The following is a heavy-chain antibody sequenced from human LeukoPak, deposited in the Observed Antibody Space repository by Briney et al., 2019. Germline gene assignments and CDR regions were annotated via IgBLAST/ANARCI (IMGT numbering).Heavy chain of an antibody. V-gene: IGHV1-46*01. CDR2: INPSISSR. CDR1: GYTVTNYY. J-gene: IGHJ4*02. CDR3: ARSGMWFSTND. Sequence: GASVKVSCKASGYTVTNYYMHWVRQAPGQGLEWMGMINPSISSRTYAQKFQGRVTVTSDTSTSTVYMEVSSPRSEDTAIYYCARSGMWFSTNDWGQGTLVTVSS. D-gene: IGHD2-21*01.